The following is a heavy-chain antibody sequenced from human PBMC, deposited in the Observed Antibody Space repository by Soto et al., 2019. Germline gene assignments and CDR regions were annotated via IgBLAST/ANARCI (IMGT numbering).Heavy chain of an antibody. CDR2: MNPNNGNT. D-gene: IGHD3-10*01. CDR3: AQYYPTGSDYGCFDS. V-gene: IGHV1-8*02. J-gene: IGHJ5*01. Sequence: ASVKVSCQASGNTFTSYDINWVRQATGQGLEWMGWMNPNNGNTGYAQKFQCRVSMTTNTAISTAYMELSSLGSEDTAVYYCAQYYPTGSDYGCFDSWGQGTLVTVSS. CDR1: GNTFTSYD.